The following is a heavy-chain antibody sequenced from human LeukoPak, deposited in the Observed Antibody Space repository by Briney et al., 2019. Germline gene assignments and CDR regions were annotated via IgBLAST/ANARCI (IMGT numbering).Heavy chain of an antibody. Sequence: PSETLSLTCAVYGGSFSGYYWSWIRQPPGKGLEWIGEINHSGSTNYNPSLKSRVTISVDTSKNQFSLKLSSVTAADTAVYYCASRGGYRFRFTDYYYYYMDVWGNGTTVTVSS. CDR2: INHSGST. CDR1: GGSFSGYY. CDR3: ASRGGYRFRFTDYYYYYMDV. J-gene: IGHJ6*03. V-gene: IGHV4-34*01. D-gene: IGHD5-12*01.